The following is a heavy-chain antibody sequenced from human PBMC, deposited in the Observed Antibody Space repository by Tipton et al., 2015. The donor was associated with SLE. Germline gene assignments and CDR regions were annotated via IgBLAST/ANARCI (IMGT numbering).Heavy chain of an antibody. CDR2: IYSSGST. D-gene: IGHD6-6*01. V-gene: IGHV4-39*07. Sequence: TLSLTCNVSGGSITSSTYYWGWIRQSPGKGLEWIGSIYSSGSTYYNPSLKSRVTISLKTSDNQFSLKLNSVTAADTAVYYCARHEGYSTSSDYWGQGTLVTVSS. CDR1: GGSITSSTYY. J-gene: IGHJ4*02. CDR3: ARHEGYSTSSDY.